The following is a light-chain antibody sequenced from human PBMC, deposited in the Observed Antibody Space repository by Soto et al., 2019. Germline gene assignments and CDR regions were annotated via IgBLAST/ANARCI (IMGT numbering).Light chain of an antibody. Sequence: EIVMTQSPATLSVSPGERATLSCRASQSVSSNLAWYQQKTGQAPRLLIYGASTRATGIPARCSGSGSGTEFTLTISSLQSEDVAVYYCQQYNNWPPITFGPGTKVDIK. J-gene: IGKJ3*01. CDR2: GAS. CDR1: QSVSSN. V-gene: IGKV3-15*01. CDR3: QQYNNWPPIT.